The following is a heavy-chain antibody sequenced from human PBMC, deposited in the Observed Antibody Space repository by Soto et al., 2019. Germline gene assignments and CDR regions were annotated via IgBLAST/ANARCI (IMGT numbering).Heavy chain of an antibody. V-gene: IGHV3-11*01. CDR1: GFTFSDNY. J-gene: IGHJ4*02. CDR3: ARGGGWWNAYDY. CDR2: ISNSGSTI. D-gene: IGHD1-1*01. Sequence: QVQLVESGGVLVKPGGSLRLSCAASGFTFSDNYMSWIRQAPGKGLEWVSYISNSGSTIYYADSVKGRFTISRDNAKNLLDLQMNSLRAEDTAVYYCARGGGWWNAYDYWGQGTLVTVSS.